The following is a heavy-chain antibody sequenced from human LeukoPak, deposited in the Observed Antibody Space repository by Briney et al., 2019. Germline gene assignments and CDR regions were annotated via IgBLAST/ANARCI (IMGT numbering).Heavy chain of an antibody. CDR1: GGTFSSYA. CDR3: ARVVVAANSYFDY. V-gene: IGHV1-69*13. D-gene: IGHD2-15*01. J-gene: IGHJ4*02. Sequence: ASVKVSCKASGGTFSSYAISWVRQAPGQGLEWMGGIIPIFGTANYAQKFRGRVTITADESTSTAYMELSSLRSEDTAVYYCARVVVAANSYFDYWGQGTLVTVSS. CDR2: IIPIFGTA.